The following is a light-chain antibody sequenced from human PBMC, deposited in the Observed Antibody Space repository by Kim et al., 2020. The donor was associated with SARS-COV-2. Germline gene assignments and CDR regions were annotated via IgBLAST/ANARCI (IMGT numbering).Light chain of an antibody. CDR1: SSNNGNNF. V-gene: IGLV1-47*01. CDR3: ASWDDSLSGFVV. CDR2: KNH. Sequence: RVTISCSGSSSNNGNNFVYWYQQIPGTAPKVLIYKNHRRPSGVPDRFSGSKSGTSASLAISGLRSEDEGDYYCASWDDSLSGFVVFGGGTQLTVL. J-gene: IGLJ2*01.